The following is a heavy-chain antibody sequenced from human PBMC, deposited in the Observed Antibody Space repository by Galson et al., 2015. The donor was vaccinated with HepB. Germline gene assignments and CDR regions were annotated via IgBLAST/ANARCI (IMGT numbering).Heavy chain of an antibody. J-gene: IGHJ4*02. CDR1: GFTFSDYC. V-gene: IGHV3-11*06. Sequence: SLRLSCAASGFTFSDYCMSWIRQAPGKGLEWVSYISSSSSYTNYADSVKGRFTISRDNAKNSLYLQMNSLRAEDTAVYYCARSPALGTEGENWGQGTLVTVSS. CDR3: ARSPALGTEGEN. D-gene: IGHD1-1*01. CDR2: ISSSSSYT.